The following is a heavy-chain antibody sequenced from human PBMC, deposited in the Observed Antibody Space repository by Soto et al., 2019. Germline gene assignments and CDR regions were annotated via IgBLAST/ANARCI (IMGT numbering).Heavy chain of an antibody. Sequence: QVQLQESGPGLVKPSQTLTLTCSVSGGSIDTGGFYWSWARQLPGKGLQWIGYIYYTGAAYYNPALKSRVVISLDTSANQCSLSLTSLTAADTAVYYCASGTFNDISFDSWGQGSLVTVSS. D-gene: IGHD2-21*01. V-gene: IGHV4-31*03. J-gene: IGHJ4*02. CDR2: IYYTGAA. CDR3: ASGTFNDISFDS. CDR1: GGSIDTGGFY.